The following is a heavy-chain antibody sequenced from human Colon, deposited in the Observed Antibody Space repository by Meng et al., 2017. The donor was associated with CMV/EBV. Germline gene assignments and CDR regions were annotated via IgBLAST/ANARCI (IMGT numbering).Heavy chain of an antibody. V-gene: IGHV1-2*02. D-gene: IGHD1-14*01. CDR2: IDANSGGT. CDR1: GFTSTGHY. Sequence: QGQLVQSGAEVKEPGASVKVSCKSSGFTSTGHYMHCVRQAPGQGLEWMGWIDANSGGTNYAQKFQGRLTMTRDTSISTVYMELNRLRSDDTAVYFCARDGIRGVFFFDYWGQGTLVTVSS. J-gene: IGHJ4*02. CDR3: ARDGIRGVFFFDY.